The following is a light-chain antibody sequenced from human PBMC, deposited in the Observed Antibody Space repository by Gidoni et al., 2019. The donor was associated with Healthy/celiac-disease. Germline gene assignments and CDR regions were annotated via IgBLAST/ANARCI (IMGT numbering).Light chain of an antibody. CDR3: QQYGSSPRT. CDR2: GAS. J-gene: IGKJ1*01. Sequence: EIVLTQSPGTLSLSPGERATLSCRASQSVSSSYVAWYQQKPGQAPRLLIDGASSRATGIPDRFSGSGSRTDFTLTISRLEPEDVAVYYCQQYGSSPRTFGQGTKVEIK. V-gene: IGKV3-20*01. CDR1: QSVSSSY.